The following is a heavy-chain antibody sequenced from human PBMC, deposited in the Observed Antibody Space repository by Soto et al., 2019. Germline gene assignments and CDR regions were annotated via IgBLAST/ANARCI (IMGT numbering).Heavy chain of an antibody. CDR2: IGGSGSAT. V-gene: IGHV3-23*01. CDR3: AKRGRYDGDFSAFDI. Sequence: GGSLRLSCAASGFTFSNYAMSWVRQAPGKGLEWVSGIGGSGSATFYGDSVKGQFTISRDNSKNTMYLQMNSLRAEDTGVYYCAKRGRYDGDFSAFDIWGQGTMVTVS. CDR1: GFTFSNYA. D-gene: IGHD3-16*01. J-gene: IGHJ3*02.